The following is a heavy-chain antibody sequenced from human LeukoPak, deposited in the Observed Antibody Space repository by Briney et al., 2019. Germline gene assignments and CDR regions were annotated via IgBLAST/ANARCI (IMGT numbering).Heavy chain of an antibody. V-gene: IGHV1-18*04. CDR3: VRDEGSASQPFDY. CDR2: ISAYNGNT. D-gene: IGHD6-6*01. J-gene: IGHJ4*02. CDR1: GYTFTGYY. Sequence: ASVKVSCKASGYTFTGYYMHWVRQAPGQGLEWMGWISAYNGNTNYVQKVQDRVTVTTDTSTSTAYMELRSLRSDDTAVYYCVRDEGSASQPFDYWGQGTLVIVSS.